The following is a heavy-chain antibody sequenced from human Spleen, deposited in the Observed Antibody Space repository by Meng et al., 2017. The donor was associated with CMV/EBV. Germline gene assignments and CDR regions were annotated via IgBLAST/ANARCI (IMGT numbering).Heavy chain of an antibody. CDR3: ARALSISWYFSHWFDP. D-gene: IGHD6-13*01. J-gene: IGHJ5*02. V-gene: IGHV4-38-2*02. Sequence: SETLSLTCTVSGYSITSDYYWGWIRQPPGKGLEWVGSISHSGSTYYSPSLENRVSISVDTSKNQFSLKLSSVTAADAAMYYCARALSISWYFSHWFDPWGQGTLVTVSS. CDR1: GYSITSDYY. CDR2: ISHSGST.